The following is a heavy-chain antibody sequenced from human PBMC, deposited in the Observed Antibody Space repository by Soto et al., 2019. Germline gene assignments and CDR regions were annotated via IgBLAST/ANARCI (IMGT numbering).Heavy chain of an antibody. J-gene: IGHJ5*02. Sequence: PSETLSLTCTVSGDSLSGYLWSWIRQPADKGLEWIGRIYGSGTTIYNPSLRGRVTISLDTSKNQFSLKLTSVTAADTAVYYCAKDIPGGIPPPWGHGTLVTVSS. CDR3: AKDIPGGIPPP. CDR1: GDSLSGYL. D-gene: IGHD2-8*02. CDR2: IYGSGTT. V-gene: IGHV4-4*07.